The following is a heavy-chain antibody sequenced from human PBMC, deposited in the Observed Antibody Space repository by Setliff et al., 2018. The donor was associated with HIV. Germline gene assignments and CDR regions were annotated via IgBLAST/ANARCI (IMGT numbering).Heavy chain of an antibody. CDR1: GGSFSGYY. CDR3: ARVPIYYYYYMDV. J-gene: IGHJ6*03. V-gene: IGHV4-34*01. Sequence: LSLTCAVYGGSFSGYYWSWIRQPPGKGLEWIGEINHSGSTNYNPSLKSRVTISVDTSKNQFSLKLSSVTAADTAVYYCARVPIYYYYYMDVWGKGTTVTVSS. CDR2: INHSGST.